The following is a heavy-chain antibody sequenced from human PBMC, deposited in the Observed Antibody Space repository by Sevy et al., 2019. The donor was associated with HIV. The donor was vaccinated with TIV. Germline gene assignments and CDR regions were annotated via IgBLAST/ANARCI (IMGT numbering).Heavy chain of an antibody. V-gene: IGHV3-48*03. Sequence: GGSLRLSCAASGFTFSSYEMNWVRQAPGKGLEWVSYISSSGSTIYYADSVKGRFTISRDNAKNSLYLQMNSLRAEDTADYYCARGRIVVVPAARQQQLVRGYYGMDVWGQGTTVTVSS. CDR1: GFTFSSYE. J-gene: IGHJ6*02. CDR3: ARGRIVVVPAARQQQLVRGYYGMDV. D-gene: IGHD2-2*01. CDR2: ISSSGSTI.